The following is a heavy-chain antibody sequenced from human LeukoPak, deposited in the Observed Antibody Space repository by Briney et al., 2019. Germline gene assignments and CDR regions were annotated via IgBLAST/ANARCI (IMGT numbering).Heavy chain of an antibody. CDR1: GYTFTGYY. V-gene: IGHV1-2*06. D-gene: IGHD5-24*01. CDR3: ARGRRDGYNYQDHEGRWFDP. J-gene: IGHJ5*02. Sequence: ASVEVSCKASGYTFTGYYMHWVRQAPGQGLEWMGRINPNSGGTNYAQKFQGRVTMTRDTSISTAYMELSRLRSDDTAVYYCARGRRDGYNYQDHEGRWFDPWGQGTLVTVSS. CDR2: INPNSGGT.